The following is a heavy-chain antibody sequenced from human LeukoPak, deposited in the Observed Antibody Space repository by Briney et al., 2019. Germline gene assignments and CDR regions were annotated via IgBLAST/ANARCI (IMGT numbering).Heavy chain of an antibody. J-gene: IGHJ5*02. V-gene: IGHV4-38-2*01. D-gene: IGHD6-13*01. CDR3: ARKYSYTSSWLS. CDR2: IYHSGST. CDR1: GYSISSGYY. Sequence: SETLSLTCAASGYSISSGYYWGWIRQPPGKGLEWIGSIYHSGSTYYNPSLKSRVTISVDTSKNQFSLKLSSVTAADTAVYYCARKYSYTSSWLSWGQGTLVTVSS.